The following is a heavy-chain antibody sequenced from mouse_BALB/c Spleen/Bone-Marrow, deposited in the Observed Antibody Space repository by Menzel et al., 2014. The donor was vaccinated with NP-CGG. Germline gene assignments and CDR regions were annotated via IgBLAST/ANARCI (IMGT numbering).Heavy chain of an antibody. CDR3: AKHRSVYPYAMDY. CDR1: GFSLSDYG. D-gene: IGHD2-10*02. J-gene: IGHJ4*01. V-gene: IGHV2-6-5*01. Sequence: VQRVESGPGLVAPSQSLSIPCTVSGFSLSDYGVSWIRQSPGKGLEWLGVIWGGGKEYYNSVLKSRLSINKDNSKSQVFLKMYSLQTDDTAIYYCAKHRSVYPYAMDYWGQGTSVTVSS. CDR2: IWGGGKE.